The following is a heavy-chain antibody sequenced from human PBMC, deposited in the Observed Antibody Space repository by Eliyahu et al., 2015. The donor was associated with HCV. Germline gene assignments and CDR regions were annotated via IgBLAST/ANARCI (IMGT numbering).Heavy chain of an antibody. J-gene: IGHJ3*02. CDR3: TRAVLAAPVEGASDT. CDR2: IYWDDDR. D-gene: IGHD2-15*01. V-gene: IGHV2-5*02. Sequence: QMTLKESGPTLVKPAQTLTLTCTFSGFSLTTAGVGVGWVRQPPGKALEWLAVIYWDDDRRYSPSLKARLTIIKDASKNQVVLIMTNMDPSDTATYYCTRAVLAAPVEGASDTWGQGTMVTVSS. CDR1: GFSLTTAGVG.